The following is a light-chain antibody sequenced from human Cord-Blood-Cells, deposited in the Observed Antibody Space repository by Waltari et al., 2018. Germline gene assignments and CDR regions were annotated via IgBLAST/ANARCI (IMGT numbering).Light chain of an antibody. Sequence: DIVLTQSPATLSLSPGARATLSCRASQSVSSYFAWYQQKPGQAPRLLIYDASNRATGIPARFSGSGSGTDFTLTISSLEPEDFAVYYCQQRSNWPPITFGQGTRLEIK. J-gene: IGKJ5*01. CDR2: DAS. CDR3: QQRSNWPPIT. CDR1: QSVSSY. V-gene: IGKV3-11*01.